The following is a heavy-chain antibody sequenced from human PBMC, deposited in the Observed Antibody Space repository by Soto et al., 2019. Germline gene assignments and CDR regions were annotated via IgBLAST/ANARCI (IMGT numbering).Heavy chain of an antibody. CDR3: VSQRTTVIPQAYFDY. CDR2: VYYRGRS. J-gene: IGHJ4*02. Sequence: SETLSLTCTVSGGSVTNSSYYWGWIRQSPGKGLEWIGSVYYRGRSYSKSSVKSRVTISVDTSKNQFSLNLNSVTASDTAVYFCVSQRTTVIPQAYFDYWGPGALVTISS. V-gene: IGHV4-39*01. D-gene: IGHD4-4*01. CDR1: GGSVTNSSYY.